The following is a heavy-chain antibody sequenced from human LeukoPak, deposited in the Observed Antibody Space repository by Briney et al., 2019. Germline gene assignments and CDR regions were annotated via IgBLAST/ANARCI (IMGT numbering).Heavy chain of an antibody. V-gene: IGHV4-38-2*02. D-gene: IGHD4-17*01. J-gene: IGHJ4*02. CDR3: ARDVGDDTVTIDY. Sequence: PSETPSLTCTVSGYSIISGYYWGWIRQPPGKGLEWIGSIYHSGSTYYNPSLKSRVTISVDTSKNQFSLKLSSVTAADTAVYYCARDVGDDTVTIDYWGQGTLVTVSS. CDR2: IYHSGST. CDR1: GYSIISGYY.